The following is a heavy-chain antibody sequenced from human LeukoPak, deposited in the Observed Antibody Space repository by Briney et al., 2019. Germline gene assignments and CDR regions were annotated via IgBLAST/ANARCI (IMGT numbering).Heavy chain of an antibody. D-gene: IGHD6-13*01. Sequence: PGGSLRLSCAASGFTFSDYYMSWIRQAPGKGLEWVSDISSTSIYTNYADSVKGRFTISRDNAKNSLYLQMNSLRAEDTAVYYCAREDGYSSSWYPDYWGQGTLVTVSS. CDR3: AREDGYSSSWYPDY. CDR2: ISSTSIYT. V-gene: IGHV3-11*05. J-gene: IGHJ4*02. CDR1: GFTFSDYY.